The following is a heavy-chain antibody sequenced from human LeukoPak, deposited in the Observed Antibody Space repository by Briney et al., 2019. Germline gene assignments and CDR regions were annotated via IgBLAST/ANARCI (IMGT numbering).Heavy chain of an antibody. CDR3: ARALQPGVYAFDL. CDR1: GVSISSYY. CDR2: INYRGST. Sequence: SETLSLTCTVSGVSISSYYWTWIRQPPGEGLEWIGYINYRGSTNYNPSLKSRVTISLDTSKNQFSLKLSSMTAADTAVYYCARALQPGVYAFDLWGQGTMVTVSS. V-gene: IGHV4-59*01. D-gene: IGHD6-13*01. J-gene: IGHJ3*01.